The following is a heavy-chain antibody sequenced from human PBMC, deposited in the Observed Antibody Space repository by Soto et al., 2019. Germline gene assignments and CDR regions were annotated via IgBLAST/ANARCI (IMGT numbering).Heavy chain of an antibody. CDR2: IYHSGST. J-gene: IGHJ5*02. CDR3: ARAPYYCSGGSRYTNWFDP. D-gene: IGHD2-15*01. CDR1: GGSISSGGYS. V-gene: IGHV4-30-2*01. Sequence: SETLSLTCAVSGGSISSGGYSWSWIRQPPGKGLEWIGYIYHSGSTYYNPSLKSRVTISVDRSKNQFSLKLSSVTAADTAVCYCARAPYYCSGGSRYTNWFDPWGQGTLVTVSS.